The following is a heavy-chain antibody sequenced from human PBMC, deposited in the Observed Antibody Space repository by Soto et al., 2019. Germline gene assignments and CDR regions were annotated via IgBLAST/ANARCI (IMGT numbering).Heavy chain of an antibody. CDR1: GFTFSSYG. Sequence: GSLRLSCAASGFTFSSYGMHWVRQAPGKGLEWVAVIWYDGSNKYYADSVKGRFTISRDNSKNTLYLQMNSLRAEDTAVYYCARGIAVAGIATEYFQHWGQGTLVTVSS. D-gene: IGHD6-19*01. CDR3: ARGIAVAGIATEYFQH. J-gene: IGHJ1*01. CDR2: IWYDGSNK. V-gene: IGHV3-33*01.